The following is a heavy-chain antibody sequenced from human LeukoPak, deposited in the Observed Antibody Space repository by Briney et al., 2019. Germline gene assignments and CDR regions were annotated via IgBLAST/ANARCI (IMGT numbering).Heavy chain of an antibody. CDR2: INHSGST. CDR3: ASRKANSSSSPFDY. J-gene: IGHJ4*02. V-gene: IGHV4-34*01. D-gene: IGHD6-6*01. Sequence: ASETLSLTCAVYGGSFSGYYWSWIRQPPGKGLEWIGEINHSGSTNYNPSLKSRVTISVDTPKNQFSLKLSSVTAADTAVYYCASRKANSSSSPFDYWGQGTLVTVSS. CDR1: GGSFSGYY.